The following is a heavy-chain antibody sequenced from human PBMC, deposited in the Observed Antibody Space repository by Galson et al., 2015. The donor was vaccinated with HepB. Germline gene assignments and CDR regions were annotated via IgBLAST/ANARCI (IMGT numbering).Heavy chain of an antibody. V-gene: IGHV1-3*01. CDR3: VFRRSSVITYYYGMDV. J-gene: IGHJ6*02. CDR1: GYTFTSYA. D-gene: IGHD6-19*01. Sequence: SVKVSCKASGYTFTSYAMHWVRQAPGQRLEWMGWINAGNGNTKYSQKFQGRVTITRDTSASTAYMGLSSLRSEDTAVYYCVFRRSSVITYYYGMDVWGQGTTVTVSS. CDR2: INAGNGNT.